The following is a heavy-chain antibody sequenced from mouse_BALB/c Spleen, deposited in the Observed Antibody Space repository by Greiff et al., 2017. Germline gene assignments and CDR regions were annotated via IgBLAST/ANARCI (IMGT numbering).Heavy chain of an antibody. CDR1: GFTFNTYA. CDR2: IRSKSNNYAT. D-gene: IGHD2-3*01. Sequence: EVMLVESGGGLVQPKGSLKLSCAASGFTFNTYAMHWVCQAPGKGLEWVARIRSKSNNYATYYADSVKDRFTISRDDSQSMLYLQMNNLKTEDTAMYYCVREGWSYAMDYWGQGTSVTVSS. CDR3: VREGWSYAMDY. J-gene: IGHJ4*01. V-gene: IGHV10-3*03.